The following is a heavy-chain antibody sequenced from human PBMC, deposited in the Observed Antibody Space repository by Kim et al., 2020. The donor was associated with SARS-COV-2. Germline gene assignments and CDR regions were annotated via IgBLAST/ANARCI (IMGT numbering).Heavy chain of an antibody. CDR2: ISSSSSYI. CDR1: GFTFSSYS. V-gene: IGHV3-21*01. CDR3: ARDLSRIAAAVYDNWFDP. D-gene: IGHD6-13*01. J-gene: IGHJ5*02. Sequence: GGSLRLSCAASGFTFSSYSMNWVRQAPGKGLEWVSSISSSSSYIYYADSVKGRFTISRDNAKNSLYLQMNSLRAEDTAVYYCARDLSRIAAAVYDNWFDPWGQGTLVTVSA.